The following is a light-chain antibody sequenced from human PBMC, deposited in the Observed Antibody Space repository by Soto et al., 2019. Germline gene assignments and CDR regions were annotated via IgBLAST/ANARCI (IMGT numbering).Light chain of an antibody. CDR1: QSVSSN. CDR3: QQYNNWPRAT. V-gene: IGKV3-15*01. J-gene: IGKJ4*01. Sequence: IVLTQSPGTLSLSPGERATLSCRASQSVSSNLAWYQQKPGQAPRLLIYGASTRATGIPARFSGSGSGTEFTLTISSLQSEDFGVYYCQQYNNWPRATFGGGTKVDIK. CDR2: GAS.